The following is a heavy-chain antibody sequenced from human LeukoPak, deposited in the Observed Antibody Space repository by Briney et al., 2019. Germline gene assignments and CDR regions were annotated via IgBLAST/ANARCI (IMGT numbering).Heavy chain of an antibody. D-gene: IGHD4-17*01. V-gene: IGHV3-48*04. CDR1: GFTLSSYS. CDR3: ARAGGSTVSHSDY. J-gene: IGHJ4*02. CDR2: IDSDTYGNTI. Sequence: GGSLRLSCAASGFTLSSYSMNWVRQAPGKGLEWISYIDSDTYGNTIYYPHTVKGRFTISKDNAKNSLYLQMNSLRAEDTAVYYCARAGGSTVSHSDYWGQGTLVTVSS.